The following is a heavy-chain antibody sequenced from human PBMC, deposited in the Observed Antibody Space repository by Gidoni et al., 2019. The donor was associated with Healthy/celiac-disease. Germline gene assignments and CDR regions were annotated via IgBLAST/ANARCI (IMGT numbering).Heavy chain of an antibody. D-gene: IGHD2-15*01. J-gene: IGHJ4*02. CDR2: TYYRSKWYN. Sequence: QVQLQQSGPGLVKPSQTLSLTCAISGDSVSSNSAAWNWIGQSPSRGLEWLGRTYYRSKWYNDYAVSVKSRITINPDTSKNQFSLQLNSVTPEDTAVYYCAREIGGLGYCSGGSCYVFDYWGQGTLVTVSS. CDR1: GDSVSSNSAA. V-gene: IGHV6-1*01. CDR3: AREIGGLGYCSGGSCYVFDY.